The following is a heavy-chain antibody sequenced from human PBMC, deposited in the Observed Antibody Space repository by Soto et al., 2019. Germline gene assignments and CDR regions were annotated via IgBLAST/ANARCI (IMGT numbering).Heavy chain of an antibody. CDR1: GGTFSSYA. J-gene: IGHJ5*02. D-gene: IGHD3-3*01. CDR2: IIPIFGTA. Sequence: SVKVSCKASGGTFSSYAISRVRQAPGQGLEWMGGIIPIFGTANYAQKFQGRVTITADESTSTAYMELSSLRSEDTAVYYCAREPYYDPFPLDHNWFDPWGQGTLVTVSS. CDR3: AREPYYDPFPLDHNWFDP. V-gene: IGHV1-69*13.